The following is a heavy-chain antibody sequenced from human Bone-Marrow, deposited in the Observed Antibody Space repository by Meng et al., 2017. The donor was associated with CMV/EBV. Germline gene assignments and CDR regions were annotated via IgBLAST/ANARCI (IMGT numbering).Heavy chain of an antibody. CDR1: GFSFNKAW. Sequence: SGFSFNKAWMNWVRQAPGKGLEWVGRIKSNTDGGTTDYAAPVKGRFTISRDDSENTLYLQMNNLKTEDTAVYYCTTGWDYDISGLSHWGQGTLVTVSS. CDR3: TTGWDYDISGLSH. D-gene: IGHD3-22*01. CDR2: IKSNTDGGTT. J-gene: IGHJ4*02. V-gene: IGHV3-15*07.